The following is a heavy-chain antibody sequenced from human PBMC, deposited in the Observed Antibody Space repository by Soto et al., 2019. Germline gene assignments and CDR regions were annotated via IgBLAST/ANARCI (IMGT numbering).Heavy chain of an antibody. CDR2: IYSGGST. J-gene: IGHJ6*02. Sequence: GGSLRLSCAASGFTVSSNYMSWVRQAPGKGLEWVSVIYSGGSTYYADSVKGRFTISRDNSKNTLYLRMNSLRAEDTAVYYCAREVAPYYYDSSGYYVRYGMDVWGQGTPVTVSS. V-gene: IGHV3-66*01. D-gene: IGHD3-22*01. CDR3: AREVAPYYYDSSGYYVRYGMDV. CDR1: GFTVSSNY.